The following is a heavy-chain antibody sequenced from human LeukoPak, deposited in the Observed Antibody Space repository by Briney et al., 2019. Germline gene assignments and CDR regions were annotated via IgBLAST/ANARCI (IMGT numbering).Heavy chain of an antibody. J-gene: IGHJ4*02. CDR3: ARQSTGSYYSPIDY. CDR2: VSTYNGNT. CDR1: GYTFTIYG. D-gene: IGHD1-26*01. V-gene: IGHV1-18*01. Sequence: GASVKVSCKASGYTFTIYGISWVRQAPGQGLEWMGWVSTYNGNTKYAQNLQGRVTTTTDTSTSTAYMELRSLRSDDTAMYYCARQSTGSYYSPIDYWGQGTLVTVSS.